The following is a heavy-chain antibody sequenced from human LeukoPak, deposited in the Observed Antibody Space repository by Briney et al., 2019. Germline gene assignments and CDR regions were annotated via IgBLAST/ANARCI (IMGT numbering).Heavy chain of an antibody. J-gene: IGHJ3*02. Sequence: SETLSLTCTVSGGSISSGGYYWRWLRQHPGKGLEWIGYIYYSGSTYYNPSLKSRVTISVDTSKNQFSLMLSSVTAADTAVYYCARGYYDSSGYWPNAFDIWGQGTMVTVSS. D-gene: IGHD3-22*01. CDR2: IYYSGST. CDR1: GGSISSGGYY. V-gene: IGHV4-31*03. CDR3: ARGYYDSSGYWPNAFDI.